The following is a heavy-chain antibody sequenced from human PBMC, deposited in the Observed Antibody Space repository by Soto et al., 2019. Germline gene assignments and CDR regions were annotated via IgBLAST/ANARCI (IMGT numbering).Heavy chain of an antibody. D-gene: IGHD6-19*01. V-gene: IGHV4-59*01. CDR1: GGSISSYY. Sequence: PSETLSLTCTVSGGSISSYYWSWIRQPPGKGLEWIGYIYYSGSTNYNPSLKSRVTISIDTSKNRFSLKLSSVTAADTAVYYCARLSSGWYGGLDYWGQGTLVTVSS. CDR2: IYYSGST. CDR3: ARLSSGWYGGLDY. J-gene: IGHJ4*02.